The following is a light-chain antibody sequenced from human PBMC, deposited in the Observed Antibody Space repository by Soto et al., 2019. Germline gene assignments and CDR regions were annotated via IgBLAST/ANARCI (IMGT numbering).Light chain of an antibody. J-gene: IGLJ1*01. CDR1: SSDVGRYNF. CDR3: SSYTGSRDPYV. V-gene: IGLV2-8*01. Sequence: QSALTQPPSASGSPGQSVTISCTGTSSDVGRYNFVSWYQQPPGKAPKLLIYEVTKRPSGVPDRFSGSKSGNAASLTVSGLQAEDEADYFCSSYTGSRDPYVFGTGTKVTVL. CDR2: EVT.